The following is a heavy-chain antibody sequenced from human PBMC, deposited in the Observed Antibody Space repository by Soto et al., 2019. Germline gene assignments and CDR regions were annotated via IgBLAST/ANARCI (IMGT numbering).Heavy chain of an antibody. D-gene: IGHD3-22*01. Sequence: GGSLRLSCAASGFTFDDYGMSWVRQAPGKGLEWVSGINWNGGSTGYADSVKGRFTISRDNAKNTLYLQMNSLRAEDTAVYYCASQASSDDSGGYFDYWGQGTLVTVSS. J-gene: IGHJ4*02. CDR1: GFTFDDYG. CDR3: ASQASSDDSGGYFDY. V-gene: IGHV3-20*04. CDR2: INWNGGST.